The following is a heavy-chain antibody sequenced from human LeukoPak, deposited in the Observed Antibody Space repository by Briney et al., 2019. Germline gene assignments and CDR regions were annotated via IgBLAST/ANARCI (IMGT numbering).Heavy chain of an antibody. J-gene: IGHJ4*02. CDR3: SRESGPFSPFGF. CDR1: RGPISGTNW. CDR2: ISLRGLT. V-gene: IGHV4-4*02. Sequence: SGTLSLTRVLSRGPISGTNWWSWVRQPPGQGLEWIGEISLRGLTNYNPSLRGRLTMSLDESKNQVHLNLTSVAAADTAVYYFSRESGPFSPFGFWGQGTLVSIHS. D-gene: IGHD1-26*01.